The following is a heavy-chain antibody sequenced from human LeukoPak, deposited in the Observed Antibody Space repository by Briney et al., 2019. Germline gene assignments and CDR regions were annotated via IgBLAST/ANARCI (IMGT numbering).Heavy chain of an antibody. J-gene: IGHJ4*02. CDR3: ARDQGGYYSSSWVFDY. V-gene: IGHV1-2*02. D-gene: IGHD6-13*01. CDR1: GYTFTGYY. Sequence: ASVKVSCKASGYTFTGYYMHWVRQAPGQGLEWMGWINPNSGGTNFAQNFQGRVTMTRDTSISTAYMELSRLRSDDTAVYYCARDQGGYYSSSWVFDYWGQGTLVTVSS. CDR2: INPNSGGT.